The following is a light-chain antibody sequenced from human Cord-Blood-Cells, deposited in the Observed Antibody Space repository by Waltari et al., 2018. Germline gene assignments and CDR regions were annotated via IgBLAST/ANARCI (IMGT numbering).Light chain of an antibody. J-gene: IGKJ4*01. Sequence: EILLTQSPATLYLSPGERATLSCRASQSVSSYLAWYQQKPGQALRLLIYDAFNRATGIPARFSGSGSGTDFTLTIGSLGTEDFSVYYCQQRRNLPLTFGGGTKVEIK. CDR3: QQRRNLPLT. CDR1: QSVSSY. CDR2: DAF. V-gene: IGKV3-11*01.